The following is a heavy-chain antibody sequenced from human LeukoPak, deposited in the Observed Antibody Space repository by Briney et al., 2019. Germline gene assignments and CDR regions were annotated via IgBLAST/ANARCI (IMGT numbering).Heavy chain of an antibody. D-gene: IGHD7-27*01. V-gene: IGHV3-21*01. CDR2: ISISSSYL. J-gene: IGHJ3*02. CDR1: GFTFSSYS. Sequence: GGSLRLSCAASGFTFSSYSMIWVRQAPGKGLEWVSSISISSSYLYYADSVKGRFTISGDNAKNSLYLQMNSLRAEDTAVYYCARDKNWGSGAFDIWGQGTMVTVSS. CDR3: ARDKNWGSGAFDI.